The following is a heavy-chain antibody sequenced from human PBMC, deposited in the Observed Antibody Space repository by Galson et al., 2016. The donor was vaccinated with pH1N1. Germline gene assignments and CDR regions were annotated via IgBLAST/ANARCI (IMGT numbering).Heavy chain of an antibody. CDR1: GFTFDDHA. Sequence: SLRLSCAASGFTFDDHAMHWVRQAPGKSLEWVSGITWNGNIIGYADSVKGRFTIFRANAKNSLYLQMNSLTSDDMALYFCAVGSSVAGPDFFVHWGQGALVTVSS. J-gene: IGHJ4*02. CDR3: AVGSSVAGPDFFVH. D-gene: IGHD6-19*01. V-gene: IGHV3-9*03. CDR2: ITWNGNII.